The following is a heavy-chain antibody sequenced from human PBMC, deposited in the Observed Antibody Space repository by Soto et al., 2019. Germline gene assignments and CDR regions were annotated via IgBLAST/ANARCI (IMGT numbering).Heavy chain of an antibody. D-gene: IGHD2-2*01. Sequence: GGSLRLSCVASGFTFSDYWMHWVRQAPGKGLVWVSRIKFDGGITSHADSVKGRFTISRDNARNTVHLQMNSLRAEDTGVYFCARGVRNYYGVDVWGQGTTVTVSS. CDR3: ARGVRNYYGVDV. CDR1: GFTFSDYW. CDR2: IKFDGGIT. V-gene: IGHV3-74*01. J-gene: IGHJ6*02.